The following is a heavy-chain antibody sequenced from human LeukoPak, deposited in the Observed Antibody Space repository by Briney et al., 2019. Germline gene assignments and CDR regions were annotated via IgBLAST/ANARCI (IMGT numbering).Heavy chain of an antibody. CDR1: GFTFSSYG. Sequence: PGGSLRLSCAASGFTFSSYGMHWVRQAPGKGLEWVAVISYDGSNKYYADSVKGRFTISRDNSKNTLYLQMSSLRAEDTAVYYCAKDEVGVEDYWGQGTLVTVSS. D-gene: IGHD1-26*01. V-gene: IGHV3-30*18. J-gene: IGHJ4*02. CDR3: AKDEVGVEDY. CDR2: ISYDGSNK.